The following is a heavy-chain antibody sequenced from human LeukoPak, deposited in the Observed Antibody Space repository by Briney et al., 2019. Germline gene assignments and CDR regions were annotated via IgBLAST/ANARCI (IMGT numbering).Heavy chain of an antibody. CDR3: AKDYAAARSMDV. Sequence: GGSLRLSCAASGFTFSSYGMHWVRQAPGKGLEWVAVISYDGSNKYYADSVKGRFTISRDNSKNTLYLQMNSLRAEDTAVYYCAKDYAAARSMDVWGQGTTVTVSS. CDR1: GFTFSSYG. CDR2: ISYDGSNK. V-gene: IGHV3-30*18. D-gene: IGHD6-13*01. J-gene: IGHJ6*02.